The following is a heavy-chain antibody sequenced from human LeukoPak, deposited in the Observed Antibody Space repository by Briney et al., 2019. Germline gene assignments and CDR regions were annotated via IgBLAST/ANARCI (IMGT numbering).Heavy chain of an antibody. V-gene: IGHV4-61*02. D-gene: IGHD6-6*01. J-gene: IGHJ4*02. Sequence: SEALSLTCTVSGGSISSGSYYWSWIRQPAGKGLEWIGRIYTSGSTNYNPSLKSRVTISVDTSKNQFSLKLSSVTAADTAVYYCARETAARAPMNDYWGQGTLVTVSS. CDR2: IYTSGST. CDR3: ARETAARAPMNDY. CDR1: GGSISSGSYY.